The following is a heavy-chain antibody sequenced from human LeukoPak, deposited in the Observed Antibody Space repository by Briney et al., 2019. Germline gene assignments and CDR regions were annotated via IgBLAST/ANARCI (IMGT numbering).Heavy chain of an antibody. CDR3: ARGYYDILTGGLDAFDI. Sequence: PSETLSLTCTVSGGSISRYYWRWIRQPPGKGLEWVGRIYTSGSNNYNPSLKSRVTMSVGTSKNQFSLKLSSVTAADKAVYYCARGYYDILTGGLDAFDIWGQGTMVTVSS. CDR2: IYTSGSN. J-gene: IGHJ3*02. V-gene: IGHV4-4*07. CDR1: GGSISRYY. D-gene: IGHD3-9*01.